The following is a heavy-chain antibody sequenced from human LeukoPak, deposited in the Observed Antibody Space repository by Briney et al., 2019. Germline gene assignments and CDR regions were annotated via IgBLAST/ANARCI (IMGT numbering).Heavy chain of an antibody. CDR1: GFTFSSYA. J-gene: IGHJ4*02. V-gene: IGHV3-23*01. CDR2: ISGSGGST. Sequence: GGSLRLSCAASGFTFSSYAMSWVRQAPGKGLEWVSAISGSGGSTYYADSVKGRFTISRDNSRNTLYLQMNSLRAEDTAVYYCARGLYYYGSGSPPVGYWGQGTLVTVSS. CDR3: ARGLYYYGSGSPPVGY. D-gene: IGHD3-10*01.